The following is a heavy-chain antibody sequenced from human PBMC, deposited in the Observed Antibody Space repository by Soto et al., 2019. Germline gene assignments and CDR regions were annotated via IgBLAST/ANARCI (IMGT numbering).Heavy chain of an antibody. J-gene: IGHJ3*02. CDR3: ARDFSSYYYDSSGYIAFDI. D-gene: IGHD3-22*01. CDR2: INPSGGST. V-gene: IGHV1-46*01. CDR1: GYTFTSYY. Sequence: QVQLVQSGAEVKKPGASVKVSCKASGYTFTSYYMHWVRQAPGQGLEWMGIINPSGGSTSYAQKFQGRVTMTRDTSTSTVYMELSSLRSEDTAVYYCARDFSSYYYDSSGYIAFDIWGQGTMVTASS.